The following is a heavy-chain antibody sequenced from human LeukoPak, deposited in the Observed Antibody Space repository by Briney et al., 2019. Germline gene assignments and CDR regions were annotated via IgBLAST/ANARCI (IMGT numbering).Heavy chain of an antibody. V-gene: IGHV3-30*01. CDR2: ISYDGSNK. D-gene: IGHD6-13*01. J-gene: IGHJ4*02. Sequence: GGSLRQTHAASGFTFSSYAMHWVRQAPGKGLEWVAVISYDGSNKYYADSVKGRFTISRDNSKNTLYLQMNSLRAEDTAVYYCARGDSSSWPDYWAREPWSPSPQ. CDR1: GFTFSSYA. CDR3: ARGDSSSWPDY.